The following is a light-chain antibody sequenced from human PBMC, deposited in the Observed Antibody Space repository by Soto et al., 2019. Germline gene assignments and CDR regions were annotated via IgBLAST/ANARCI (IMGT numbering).Light chain of an antibody. V-gene: IGLV1-40*01. CDR1: SSNIGAGYD. Sequence: QSALTQPPSVSGAPGQRVTISCTGSSSNIGAGYDVHWYQQLPGTAPKLLMYDNSDRPSGVSDRFSGSRSGTSASLAITGLQAEDEADYYCQSYDSSLSAAIFGGGTKLTVL. CDR3: QSYDSSLSAAI. CDR2: DNS. J-gene: IGLJ2*01.